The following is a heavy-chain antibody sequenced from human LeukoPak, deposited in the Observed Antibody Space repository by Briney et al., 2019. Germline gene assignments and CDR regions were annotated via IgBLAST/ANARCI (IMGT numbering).Heavy chain of an antibody. CDR2: INPNSGNT. CDR3: ARAAVAARGYWFDP. V-gene: IGHV1-8*03. Sequence: ASVKVSCKASGYTFTRYYINWVRHATGQGLEWMGWINPNSGNTGYAQKFQGRVTITRNTSISTAYMELSSLRSEDTAVYYCARAAVAARGYWFDPWGQGSLVTVSS. D-gene: IGHD6-6*01. CDR1: GYTFTRYY. J-gene: IGHJ5*02.